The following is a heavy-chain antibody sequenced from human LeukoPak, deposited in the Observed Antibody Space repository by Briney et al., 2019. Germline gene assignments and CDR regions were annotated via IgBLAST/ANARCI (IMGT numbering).Heavy chain of an antibody. CDR1: GYTFTSYG. CDR2: MNPNSGNT. CDR3: ASSSTGGLNYFDY. D-gene: IGHD6-25*01. V-gene: IGHV1-8*03. Sequence: ASVKVSCKASGYTFTSYGISWVRQAPGQGLEWMGWMNPNSGNTGYAQKFQGRVTITRNTSISTAYMELSSLRSEDTAVYYCASSSTGGLNYFDYWGQGTLVTVSS. J-gene: IGHJ4*02.